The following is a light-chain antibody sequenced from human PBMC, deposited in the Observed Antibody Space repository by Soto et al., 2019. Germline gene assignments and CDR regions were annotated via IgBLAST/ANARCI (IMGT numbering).Light chain of an antibody. V-gene: IGKV1-27*01. CDR2: AAS. CDR1: QGIGNY. CDR3: QKYNSAPRT. J-gene: IGKJ1*01. Sequence: DIQMTQSPSSLSASLGDRVTITCRASQGIGNYLAWYQLQPGKVPKLLIYAASTLQSGVPSRLSGSGSGTDFTLTISSLQPEDVATYFCQKYNSAPRTFGQGTKVEI.